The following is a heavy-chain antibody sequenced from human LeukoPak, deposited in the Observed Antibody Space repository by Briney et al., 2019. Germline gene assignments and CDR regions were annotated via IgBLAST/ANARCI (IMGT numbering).Heavy chain of an antibody. V-gene: IGHV4-59*01. J-gene: IGHJ3*02. CDR3: ARDLIEAASGAFDI. D-gene: IGHD6-13*01. CDR2: IYYEGGT. Sequence: SETLSLTCTVSGGSINGYYWSWIRRPPGKGLEWIGYIYYEGGTNYNPSLKSRVTISVDTSKNQFSLKLTSVTAADTAVYYCARDLIEAASGAFDIWGQGTEVSVSS. CDR1: GGSINGYY.